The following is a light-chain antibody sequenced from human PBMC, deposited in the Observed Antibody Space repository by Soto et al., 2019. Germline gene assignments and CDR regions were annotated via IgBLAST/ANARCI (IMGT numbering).Light chain of an antibody. V-gene: IGKV1-12*01. J-gene: IGKJ4*01. CDR1: QGIGSW. CDR2: SAS. CDR3: QQASSFPLT. Sequence: IQMTQSPSSVSASVGDTVTITCRASQGIGSWLAWYHQIPGKAPKLLIYSASSLQSGTPSRFTGRGSGAAFTLTITNLQPGDVGVYHCQQASSFPLTFGGGTKVDIK.